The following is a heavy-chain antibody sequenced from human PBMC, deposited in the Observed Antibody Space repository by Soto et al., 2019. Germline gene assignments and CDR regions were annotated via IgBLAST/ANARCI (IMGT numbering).Heavy chain of an antibody. J-gene: IGHJ4*02. CDR3: ATGYYGGNYPAHFDY. Sequence: GSLRLSCAASGFTFSSYAMSWVRQAPGKGLEWVSAISGSGGSTYYADSVKGRFTISRDNSKNTLYLQMNSLRAEDTAVYYCATGYYGGNYPAHFDYWGQGTLVTVSS. V-gene: IGHV3-23*01. D-gene: IGHD4-17*01. CDR1: GFTFSSYA. CDR2: ISGSGGST.